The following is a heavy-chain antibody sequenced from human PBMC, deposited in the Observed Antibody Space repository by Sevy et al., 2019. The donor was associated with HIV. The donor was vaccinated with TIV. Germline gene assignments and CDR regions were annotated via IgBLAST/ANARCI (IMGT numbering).Heavy chain of an antibody. Sequence: GGSLRLSCAASGFTFSTYAMAWVRQAPGKGLEWDSGISGSGGSTYYADSVKRRFTISRDKSKNTLYLQMNSLRAEDTAVYYSAKGDSSFYGLDVWGQGTTVTVSS. V-gene: IGHV3-23*01. CDR1: GFTFSTYA. J-gene: IGHJ6*02. CDR3: AKGDSSFYGLDV. D-gene: IGHD6-6*01. CDR2: ISGSGGST.